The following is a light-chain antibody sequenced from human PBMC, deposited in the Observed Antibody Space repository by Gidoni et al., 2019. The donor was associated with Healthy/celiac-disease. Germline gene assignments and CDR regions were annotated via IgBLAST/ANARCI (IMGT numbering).Light chain of an antibody. CDR2: RNN. CDR1: SSNIGSNY. V-gene: IGLV1-47*01. Sequence: QSVLTHPPSASGTPGQRVTISCSGSSSNIGSNYVYWYQQLPGTAPKLLIYRNNQLPSGVPDRFSGSKSGTSASLAISGLRSEDEADYYCAAWDDSLSGRDVVFGGGTKLTVL. J-gene: IGLJ2*01. CDR3: AAWDDSLSGRDVV.